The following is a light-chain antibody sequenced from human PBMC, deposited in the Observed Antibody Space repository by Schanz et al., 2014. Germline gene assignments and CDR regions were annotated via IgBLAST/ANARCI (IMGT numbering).Light chain of an antibody. CDR2: DAS. J-gene: IGKJ1*01. Sequence: EIVMTQSPATLSVSPGERATLSCRASQSVSSNLAWYQQKPGQAPRLLIYDASNRATGIPARFSGSGSGTDFTLTITRLETEDFAVYYCQQYGTPPRTFGQGTKVEIK. V-gene: IGKV3D-15*01. CDR3: QQYGTPPRT. CDR1: QSVSSN.